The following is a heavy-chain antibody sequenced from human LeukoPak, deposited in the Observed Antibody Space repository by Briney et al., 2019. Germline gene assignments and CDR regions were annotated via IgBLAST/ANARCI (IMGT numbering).Heavy chain of an antibody. J-gene: IGHJ6*02. CDR2: IYYSGST. Sequence: SETLSLTCTVSGGSLSSYYWGWIRQPPGKGLEWIGSIYYSGSTYYNPSLKSRVTISVDTSKNQFSLKLSSVTAADTAVYYCARDYGDYDYYYYGMDVWGQGTTVTVSS. D-gene: IGHD4-17*01. CDR1: GGSLSSYY. V-gene: IGHV4-39*02. CDR3: ARDYGDYDYYYYGMDV.